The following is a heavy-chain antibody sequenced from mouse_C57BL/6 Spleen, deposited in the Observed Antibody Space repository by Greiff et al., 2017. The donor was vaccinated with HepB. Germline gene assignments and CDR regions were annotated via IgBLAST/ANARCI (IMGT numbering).Heavy chain of an antibody. Sequence: QVQLQQPGAELVRPGSSVKLSCKASGYTFTSYWMHWVKQRPIQGLEWIGNIDPSDSETHYNQKFKDKATLTVDKSSSTAYRQLSSLTSEDSAVYDCARAGDGYYGWFAYWGQGTLVTVSA. V-gene: IGHV1-52*01. J-gene: IGHJ3*01. CDR2: IDPSDSET. CDR3: ARAGDGYYGWFAY. CDR1: GYTFTSYW. D-gene: IGHD2-3*01.